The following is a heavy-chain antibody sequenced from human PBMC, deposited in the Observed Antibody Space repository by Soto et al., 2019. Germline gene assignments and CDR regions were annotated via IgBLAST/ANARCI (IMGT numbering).Heavy chain of an antibody. Sequence: QVQLVESGGGVVQPGRSLRLSCAASGFTFSNYGMHWVRQAPGKGQEWVSLILNDGSSEYYRDSVKGRFTISRDNSRNTLFLQMNSLRDDDTALYYCVRDDDYGPNALDMWGQGTMVSVSS. CDR3: VRDDDYGPNALDM. D-gene: IGHD3-10*01. V-gene: IGHV3-33*01. J-gene: IGHJ3*02. CDR1: GFTFSNYG. CDR2: ILNDGSSE.